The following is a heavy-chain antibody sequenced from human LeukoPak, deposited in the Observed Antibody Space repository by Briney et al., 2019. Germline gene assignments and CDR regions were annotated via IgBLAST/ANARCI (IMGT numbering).Heavy chain of an antibody. CDR2: INPSGGST. Sequence: ASVKVSCKASGYNFTSYYMHWVRQAPGQGLEWMGIINPSGGSTSYAQKFQGRVTMTRDTSTSTVYMELSSLRPEDTAVYYCARGEYDILTGYYNYFDYWGQGTLVTVSS. J-gene: IGHJ4*02. V-gene: IGHV1-46*01. CDR3: ARGEYDILTGYYNYFDY. D-gene: IGHD3-9*01. CDR1: GYNFTSYY.